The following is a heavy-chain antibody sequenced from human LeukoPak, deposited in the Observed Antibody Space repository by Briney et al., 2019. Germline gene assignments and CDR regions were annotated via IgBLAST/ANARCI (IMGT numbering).Heavy chain of an antibody. V-gene: IGHV3-30*02. CDR1: GFTFNSYG. J-gene: IGHJ6*03. CDR3: AIVPLAARGYYYYMDV. CDR2: VRSDGSTK. D-gene: IGHD6-6*01. Sequence: QTGGSLRLSCAASGFTFNSYGMHWVRQAPGKGLEWVAFVRSDGSTKYYADSVKGRFTISRDNSKNTLYLQMNSLRAEDTAVYYCAIVPLAARGYYYYMDVWGKGTTVTVSS.